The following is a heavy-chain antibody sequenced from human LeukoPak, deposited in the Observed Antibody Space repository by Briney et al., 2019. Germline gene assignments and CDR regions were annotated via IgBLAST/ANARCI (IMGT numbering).Heavy chain of an antibody. Sequence: PGGSLRLSCAASGFTFSSYAMSWVRQAPGKGLEWVSAIRGSGDRTHYADSVKGRFTISRDNSKNTLYLQMNSLRAEDTAVYYCAKDSKIVGATFRSYHYMDVWGKGTAATVSS. V-gene: IGHV3-23*01. CDR2: IRGSGDRT. CDR1: GFTFSSYA. CDR3: AKDSKIVGATFRSYHYMDV. J-gene: IGHJ6*03. D-gene: IGHD1-26*01.